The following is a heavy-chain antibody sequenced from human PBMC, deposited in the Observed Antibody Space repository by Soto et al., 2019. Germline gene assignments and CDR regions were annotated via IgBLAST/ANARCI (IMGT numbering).Heavy chain of an antibody. CDR2: ISYDGSNK. J-gene: IGHJ6*02. CDR1: GFTFSSYG. Sequence: PGGSLRLSCAASGFTFSSYGMHWVRQAPGKGLEWVAVISYDGSNKYYADSVKGRFTISRDNSKNTLYLQMNSLRAEDTAVYYCAKEWSDYSNYYYYGMDVWGQGTTVTVSS. CDR3: AKEWSDYSNYYYYGMDV. V-gene: IGHV3-30*18. D-gene: IGHD4-4*01.